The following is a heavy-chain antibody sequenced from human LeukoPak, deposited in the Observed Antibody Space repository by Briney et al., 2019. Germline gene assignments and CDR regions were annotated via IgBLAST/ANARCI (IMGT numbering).Heavy chain of an antibody. Sequence: ASVKVSCKASGGTFSSYAISWVRQAPGQGLEWMGGIIPIFGTANYAQKLQGRVTMTTDTSTSTAYMELRSLRSDDTAVYYCARDSGVAATWFDYYYYGMDVWGQGTTVTVSS. D-gene: IGHD2-15*01. J-gene: IGHJ6*02. CDR3: ARDSGVAATWFDYYYYGMDV. V-gene: IGHV1-69*05. CDR2: IIPIFGTA. CDR1: GGTFSSYA.